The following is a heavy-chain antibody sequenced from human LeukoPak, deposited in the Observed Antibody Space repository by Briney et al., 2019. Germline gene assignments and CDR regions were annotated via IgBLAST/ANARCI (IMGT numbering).Heavy chain of an antibody. CDR3: AKGVVVAPDVTPFDY. J-gene: IGHJ4*02. CDR2: ISGRGASK. Sequence: GGSLRLSCAASGFTFSSYGMHWVRQAPGKGLEWVSGISGRGASKYYADSVKGRFTISRDNSKNTLYLQMNSLRAEDTAVYYCAKGVVVAPDVTPFDYWGQGTLVTVSS. D-gene: IGHD2-2*01. CDR1: GFTFSSYG. V-gene: IGHV3-23*01.